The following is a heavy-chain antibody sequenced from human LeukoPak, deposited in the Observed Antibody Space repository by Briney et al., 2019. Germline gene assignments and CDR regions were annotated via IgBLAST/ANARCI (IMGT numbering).Heavy chain of an antibody. V-gene: IGHV1-8*01. CDR1: GYTFTSYD. D-gene: IGHD3-3*01. CDR3: ARGLTIFGVVTLHSGGDGMDV. CDR2: MNPNSGNT. J-gene: IGHJ6*02. Sequence: ASVKVSCKASGYTFTSYDINWVRQATGQGLEWMGWMNPNSGNTGYAQKFQGRVTMTRNTSISTAYMELSSLRSEDTAVYYCARGLTIFGVVTLHSGGDGMDVWGQGTTVTVSS.